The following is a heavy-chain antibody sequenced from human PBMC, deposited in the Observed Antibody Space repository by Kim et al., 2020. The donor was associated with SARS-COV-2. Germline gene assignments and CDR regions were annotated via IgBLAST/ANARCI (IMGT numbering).Heavy chain of an antibody. Sequence: ASVKVSCKASGYTFTSYYMHWVRQAPGQGLEWMGIINPSGGSTSYAQKFQGRVTMTRDTSTSTVYMELSSLRSEDTAVYYCARPSFLELRPNGYGMDVWGQGTTVTVSS. CDR3: ARPSFLELRPNGYGMDV. J-gene: IGHJ6*02. CDR1: GYTFTSYY. D-gene: IGHD1-7*01. V-gene: IGHV1-46*01. CDR2: INPSGGST.